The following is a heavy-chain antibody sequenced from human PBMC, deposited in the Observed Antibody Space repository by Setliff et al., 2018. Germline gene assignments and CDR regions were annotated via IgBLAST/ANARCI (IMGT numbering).Heavy chain of an antibody. CDR3: ARHKTGAVGTGEHFQH. Sequence: PSETLSLTCTVSVDSISSSTYYWSWIRQPPGKGLEWIGSVYYSGTTKYNPSLGSRVTISVDASKNQFSLKLSSVTAADTAVYYCARHKTGAVGTGEHFQHWGQGTLVTVSS. D-gene: IGHD6-19*01. CDR2: VYYSGTT. CDR1: VDSISSSTYY. J-gene: IGHJ1*01. V-gene: IGHV4-39*01.